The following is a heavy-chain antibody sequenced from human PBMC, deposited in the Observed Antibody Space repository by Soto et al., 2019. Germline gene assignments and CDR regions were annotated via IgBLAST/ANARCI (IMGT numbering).Heavy chain of an antibody. CDR3: ARATGALRSRNCDY. Sequence: SETLSLTCTLSGCSISTVGHYLPWIRQPPGKGLEWIGSVYHTGSTYYSKSLRSRLTISIDTSQNEFSLRLNSVTAADTAVYYCARATGALRSRNCDYWGPGRLVTVSS. V-gene: IGHV4-31*03. CDR1: GCSISTVGHY. J-gene: IGHJ4*02. CDR2: VYHTGST. D-gene: IGHD7-27*01.